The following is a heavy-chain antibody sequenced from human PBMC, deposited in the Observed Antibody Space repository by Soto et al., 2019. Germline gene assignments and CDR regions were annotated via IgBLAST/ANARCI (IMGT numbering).Heavy chain of an antibody. CDR3: ARDQIVVVPAPYYYYGMDV. CDR1: GGTFSSYA. CDR2: IIPIFGTA. Sequence: EASVKVSCKASGGTFSSYAISWVRQAPGQGLEWMGGIIPIFGTANYAQKFQGRVTITADKSTSTAYMELSSLRSEDTAVYYCARDQIVVVPAPYYYYGMDVWGQGTTVTVSS. D-gene: IGHD2-2*01. V-gene: IGHV1-69*06. J-gene: IGHJ6*02.